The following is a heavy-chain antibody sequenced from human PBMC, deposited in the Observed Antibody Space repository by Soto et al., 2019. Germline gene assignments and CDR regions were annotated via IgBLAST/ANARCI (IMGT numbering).Heavy chain of an antibody. J-gene: IGHJ6*02. Sequence: GGSLRLSCAASGFTFSSYDMHWVRQATGKGLEWVSAIGTAGDTYYPGSVKGRFTISRENAKNSLYLQMNSLRAGDTAVYYCARSTYYDFWSGSHYYYGMDVWGQGTTVTVSS. CDR1: GFTFSSYD. CDR2: IGTAGDT. CDR3: ARSTYYDFWSGSHYYYGMDV. V-gene: IGHV3-13*01. D-gene: IGHD3-3*01.